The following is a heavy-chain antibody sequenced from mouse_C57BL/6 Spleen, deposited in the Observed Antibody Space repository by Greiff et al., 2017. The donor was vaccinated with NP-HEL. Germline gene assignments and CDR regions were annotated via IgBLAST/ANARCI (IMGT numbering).Heavy chain of an antibody. Sequence: QVQLQQPGAELVKPGASVKLSCKASGYTFTSYWMHWVKQRPGQGLEWIGMIHPNSGSTNYNEKFKSKATLTVDKSSSTAYRQLSSLTSEDSAVYYCARTTLITTVKGYAMDYWGQGTSVTVSS. CDR3: ARTTLITTVKGYAMDY. D-gene: IGHD1-1*01. J-gene: IGHJ4*01. V-gene: IGHV1-64*01. CDR2: IHPNSGST. CDR1: GYTFTSYW.